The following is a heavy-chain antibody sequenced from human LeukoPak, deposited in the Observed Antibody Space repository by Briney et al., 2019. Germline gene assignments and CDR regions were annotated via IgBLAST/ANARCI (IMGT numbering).Heavy chain of an antibody. Sequence: GGSLRLSCEASGFTFRSYPMSWVRQAPGKGLEWVSTISTSGDSTAYADSVKGRFTISRDNSKNTLFLQMDSLRIEDTAVYFCARGLMARTTRAGDYWGQGTLVTVSS. V-gene: IGHV3-23*01. CDR1: GFTFRSYP. D-gene: IGHD1-7*01. J-gene: IGHJ4*02. CDR2: ISTSGDST. CDR3: ARGLMARTTRAGDY.